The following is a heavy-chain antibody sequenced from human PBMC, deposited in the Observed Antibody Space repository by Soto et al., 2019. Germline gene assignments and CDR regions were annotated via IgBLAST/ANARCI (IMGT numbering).Heavy chain of an antibody. Sequence: ASETLSLTCTVSGGSISSHYWSWVRQAPGKGLEWIGHIYYRGCTTYNPSLRSRSTISVDTSNNQFSLKLNSVTTADTAVYYCARDGREASGMDVWGQGTKVTVSS. D-gene: IGHD1-26*01. J-gene: IGHJ6*02. CDR3: ARDGREASGMDV. CDR1: GGSISSHY. CDR2: IYYRGCT. V-gene: IGHV4-59*11.